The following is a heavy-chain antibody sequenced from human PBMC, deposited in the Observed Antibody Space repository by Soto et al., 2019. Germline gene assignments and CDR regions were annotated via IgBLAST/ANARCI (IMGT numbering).Heavy chain of an antibody. CDR3: ASGLEQPSSSWYDY. D-gene: IGHD6-13*01. Sequence: EVQLVESGGGLVQPGGSLRLSCAASGFTFRSNWMHWVRQVPGKGLVWVSRINSDGSATTYADSVKGRFTISRDNAKNTVYLQMNSLRADDTAVYYCASGLEQPSSSWYDYWGQGTLVAVSS. CDR2: INSDGSAT. V-gene: IGHV3-74*01. CDR1: GFTFRSNW. J-gene: IGHJ4*02.